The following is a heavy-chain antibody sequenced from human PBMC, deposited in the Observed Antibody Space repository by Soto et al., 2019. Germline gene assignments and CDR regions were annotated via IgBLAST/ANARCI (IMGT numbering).Heavy chain of an antibody. J-gene: IGHJ6*02. CDR2: IIPIFGTA. V-gene: IGHV1-69*13. Sequence: SVKVSCKASGGTFSSYAISWVRQAPGQGLEWMGGIIPIFGTANYAQKFQGRVTITADESTSTAYMELSSLRSEDTAVYYCERAGYCSGGSCYRAPSNYYYAMDVGG. CDR3: ERAGYCSGGSCYRAPSNYYYAMDV. CDR1: GGTFSSYA. D-gene: IGHD2-15*01.